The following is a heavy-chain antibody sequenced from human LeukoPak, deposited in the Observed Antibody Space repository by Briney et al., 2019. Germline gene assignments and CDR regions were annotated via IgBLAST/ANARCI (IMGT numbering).Heavy chain of an antibody. CDR1: GYIFPNYW. D-gene: IGHD3-10*01. CDR2: IYPADSNS. Sequence: GESLKISCKGSGYIFPNYWFGWVRQMPGKGLEWMGIIYPADSNSRYSPSFRGQVTISADKSTSTAYLQWSSLKASDTAMYYCARHNASGNFFDFWGQGTLVTVSS. V-gene: IGHV5-51*01. CDR3: ARHNASGNFFDF. J-gene: IGHJ4*02.